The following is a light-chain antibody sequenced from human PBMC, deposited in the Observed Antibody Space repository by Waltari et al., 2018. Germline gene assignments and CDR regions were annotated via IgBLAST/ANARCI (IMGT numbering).Light chain of an antibody. V-gene: IGKV1-39*01. Sequence: DIQMTQSPSSLSASVGDRVMITCRASQHINRNLNWYQQKPGKAPKLLIYSASSLQTGVPSRFSGSGSGTDFTLTISSLQPEDFAAYSCQQNYSSPWTFGQGTKVEIK. J-gene: IGKJ1*01. CDR3: QQNYSSPWT. CDR2: SAS. CDR1: QHINRN.